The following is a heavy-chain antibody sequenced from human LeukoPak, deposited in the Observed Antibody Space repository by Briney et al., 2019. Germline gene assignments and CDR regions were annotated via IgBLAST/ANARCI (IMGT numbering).Heavy chain of an antibody. CDR1: GYTFTGFY. D-gene: IGHD2-15*01. V-gene: IGHV1-2*04. Sequence: ASVKVSCKASGYTFTGFYIHWVRQAPGQGLEWMGWIYSDSGDTNYAQKFQGWVTMTRDTSISTAYMELSRLTSDDTAVYYCARSAGSAFFDYWGQGNLVTVSS. CDR3: ARSAGSAFFDY. J-gene: IGHJ4*02. CDR2: IYSDSGDT.